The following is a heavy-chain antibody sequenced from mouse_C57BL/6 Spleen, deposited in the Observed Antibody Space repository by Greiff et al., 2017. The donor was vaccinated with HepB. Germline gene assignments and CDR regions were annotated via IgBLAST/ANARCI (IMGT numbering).Heavy chain of an antibody. J-gene: IGHJ4*01. Sequence: VRLQQPGAELVKPGASVKMSCKASGYTFTSYWITWVKQRPGQGLEWIGDIYPGSGSTNYNEKFKSKATLTVDTSSSTAYMQLSSLTSEDSAVYYCARWLLRDYYAMDYWGQGTSVTVSS. V-gene: IGHV1-55*01. CDR2: IYPGSGST. CDR3: ARWLLRDYYAMDY. CDR1: GYTFTSYW. D-gene: IGHD2-3*01.